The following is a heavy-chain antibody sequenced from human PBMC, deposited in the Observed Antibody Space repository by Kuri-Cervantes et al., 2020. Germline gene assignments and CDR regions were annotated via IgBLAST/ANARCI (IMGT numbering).Heavy chain of an antibody. CDR1: GFTFSSYA. J-gene: IGHJ4*02. Sequence: GGSLGLSCAASGFTFSSYAMHWVRQAPGKGLEWVAVISYDGSNKYYADSVKGRFTISRDNSKNTLYLQMNSLRAEDTAVYYCARMGRARYDYVWGPQKGFDYWGQGNLVNVSS. CDR2: ISYDGSNK. D-gene: IGHD3-16*01. CDR3: ARMGRARYDYVWGPQKGFDY. V-gene: IGHV3-30-3*01.